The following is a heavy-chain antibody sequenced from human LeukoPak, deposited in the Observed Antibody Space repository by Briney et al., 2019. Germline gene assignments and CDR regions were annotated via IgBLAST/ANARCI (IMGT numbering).Heavy chain of an antibody. J-gene: IGHJ4*02. D-gene: IGHD3-3*01. V-gene: IGHV4-34*01. CDR2: INHSGST. Sequence: PSETLSLTCTVYGGSFSGYYWSWIRQPPGKGLEWIGEINHSGSTNYNPSLKSRVTISVDTSKNQFSLKLSSVTAADTAVYYCARGSVNDFWSGYYPGHFDYWGQGTLVTVSS. CDR3: ARGSVNDFWSGYYPGHFDY. CDR1: GGSFSGYY.